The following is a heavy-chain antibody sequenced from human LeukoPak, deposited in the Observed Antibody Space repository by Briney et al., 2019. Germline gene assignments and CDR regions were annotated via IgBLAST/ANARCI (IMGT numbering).Heavy chain of an antibody. Sequence: ASVKVSCKASGYTFTSYYIYWVRQAPGQGLEWMGIINPSGGSTSYAQQFQGRVTMTRDKSTSTAYMELRSLRSDDTAVYYCARGGEDGYNFRSWGSRPSYYFDYWGQGTLVTVSS. CDR3: ARGGEDGYNFRSWGSRPSYYFDY. J-gene: IGHJ4*02. D-gene: IGHD5-24*01. CDR1: GYTFTSYY. V-gene: IGHV1-46*01. CDR2: INPSGGST.